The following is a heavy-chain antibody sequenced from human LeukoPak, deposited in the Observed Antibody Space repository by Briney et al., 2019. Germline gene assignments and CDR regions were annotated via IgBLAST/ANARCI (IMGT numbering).Heavy chain of an antibody. CDR3: ARERFTHFDY. Sequence: SETLSLTCAVSGGSISSGGYSWSWIRESPGKGLEWIGYIYHSGSTYYNPSLKSRVTISVDRSKNQFSLKLSSVTAADTAVYYCARERFTHFDYWGQGTLVTVSS. CDR1: GGSISSGGYS. D-gene: IGHD3-3*01. V-gene: IGHV4-30-2*06. J-gene: IGHJ4*02. CDR2: IYHSGST.